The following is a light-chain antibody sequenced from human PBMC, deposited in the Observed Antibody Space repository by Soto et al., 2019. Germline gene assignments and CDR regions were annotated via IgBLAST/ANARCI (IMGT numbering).Light chain of an antibody. J-gene: IGKJ1*01. CDR3: QQYNKWPRT. CDR1: RTVDGN. V-gene: IGKV3-15*01. CDR2: GAS. Sequence: PGERATLSCRASRTVDGNYLAWYHQKPGQAPRLLIYGASTRASGVPDRFSGSGSGTEFTLTISSLQSEDLTVYYCQQYNKWPRTFGQGTKVDNK.